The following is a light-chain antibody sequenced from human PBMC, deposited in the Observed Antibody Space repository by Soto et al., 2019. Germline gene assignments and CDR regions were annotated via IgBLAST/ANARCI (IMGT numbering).Light chain of an antibody. CDR3: QQYKTYSTWT. J-gene: IGKJ1*01. CDR1: QSISTW. V-gene: IGKV1-5*01. CDR2: DAS. Sequence: DIHMTQYPSNLSSSFGDRVTITWRASQSISTWLAWYQQKPGKAPKLLIYDASSLQGGVPSRFSGSGSGTEFTLTISSLQTDDFATYYCQQYKTYSTWTFGQGTKVDIK.